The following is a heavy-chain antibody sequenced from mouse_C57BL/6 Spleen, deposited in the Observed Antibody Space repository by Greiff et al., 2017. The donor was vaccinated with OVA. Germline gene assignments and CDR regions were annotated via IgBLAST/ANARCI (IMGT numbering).Heavy chain of an antibody. Sequence: EVQLQESGPGLAKPSQTLSLTCSATGYSITSDYWNWIRKFPGNKLEYMGYISYSGSTYYNPSLKSRISITRDTSKNQYYLQLNSVTTEDTATYYCVRLRSYGSSYDYAMDYWGQGTSVTVSS. D-gene: IGHD1-1*01. CDR3: VRLRSYGSSYDYAMDY. CDR1: GYSITSDY. V-gene: IGHV3-8*01. J-gene: IGHJ4*01. CDR2: ISYSGST.